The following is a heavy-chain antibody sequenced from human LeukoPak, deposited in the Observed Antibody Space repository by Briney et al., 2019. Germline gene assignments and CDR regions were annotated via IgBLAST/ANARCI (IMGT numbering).Heavy chain of an antibody. CDR2: IYNSGST. CDR1: GGSISSGGYS. D-gene: IGHD6-13*01. J-gene: IGHJ2*01. CDR3: ARIYYSSSYDYWYFDL. Sequence: PSETLSLTCAVSGGSISSGGYSWNWIRQPPGKGLEWIGYIYNSGSTSYNPSLKSRVTMSVDTSKNQFSLKLTSVTAADTAVYYCARIYYSSSYDYWYFDLWGRGTLVTVSS. V-gene: IGHV4-30-4*07.